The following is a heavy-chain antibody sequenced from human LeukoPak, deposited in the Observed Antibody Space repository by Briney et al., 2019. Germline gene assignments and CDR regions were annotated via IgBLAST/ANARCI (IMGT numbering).Heavy chain of an antibody. CDR2: ISSSSSYM. J-gene: IGHJ4*02. CDR1: GYTFSGYS. D-gene: IGHD6-13*01. Sequence: GGSLRLSCAASGYTFSGYSMNWVRQAPGKGLEWVSSISSSSSYMYYTDSVKGRFTISRDNAKNSLCLQMNSLRAEDTAVYYCARDIRIAAAGFDYGGQGTLVTVSS. V-gene: IGHV3-21*01. CDR3: ARDIRIAAAGFDY.